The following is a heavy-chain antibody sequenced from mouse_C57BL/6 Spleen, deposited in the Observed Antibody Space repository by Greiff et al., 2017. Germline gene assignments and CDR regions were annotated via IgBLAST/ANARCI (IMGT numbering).Heavy chain of an antibody. Sequence: EVQLQQSGPELVKPGASVKISCKASGYTFTDYYMNWVKQSHGKSLEWIGDINPNNGGTSYNQKFKGKATLTVDKSSSTAYMELRSLTSEDSAVYYCARWITTVVATGEYYYAMDYWGQGTSVTVSS. V-gene: IGHV1-26*01. D-gene: IGHD1-1*01. J-gene: IGHJ4*01. CDR1: GYTFTDYY. CDR2: INPNNGGT. CDR3: ARWITTVVATGEYYYAMDY.